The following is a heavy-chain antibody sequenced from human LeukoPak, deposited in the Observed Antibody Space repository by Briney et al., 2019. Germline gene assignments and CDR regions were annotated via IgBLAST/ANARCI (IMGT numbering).Heavy chain of an antibody. Sequence: SETLSLTCAVYGGSFSGYYWSWIRQPPGKGLEWIGEINHSGSTNYNPSLKSRVTISVDTSKNQFSLKLSSVTAADTAVYYCARKSGSSGWYFDYWGQGTLVTVSS. CDR3: ARKSGSSGWYFDY. CDR2: INHSGST. D-gene: IGHD6-19*01. V-gene: IGHV4-34*01. J-gene: IGHJ4*02. CDR1: GGSFSGYY.